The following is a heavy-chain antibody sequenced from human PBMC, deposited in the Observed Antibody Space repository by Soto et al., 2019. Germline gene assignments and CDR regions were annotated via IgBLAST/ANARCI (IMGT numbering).Heavy chain of an antibody. CDR2: ITIRTGNV. CDR1: GFTISECS. CDR3: AKDTGSGWSYFDC. D-gene: IGHD6-19*01. Sequence: GGSLRLSCEASGFTISECSMNWVRQAPGKGLEWLAYITIRTGNVLYADSVRGRFTISRDNAKNSLYLQMNSLRTEDTAVYYCAKDTGSGWSYFDCWGQGTLVTVSS. V-gene: IGHV3-48*04. J-gene: IGHJ4*02.